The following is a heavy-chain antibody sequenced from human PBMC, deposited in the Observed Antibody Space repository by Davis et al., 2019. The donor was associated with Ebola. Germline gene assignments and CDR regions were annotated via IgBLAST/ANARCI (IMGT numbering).Heavy chain of an antibody. CDR1: GFSVSTKY. J-gene: IGHJ6*02. CDR3: ARGDFYYGVDV. Sequence: GESLKISCAASGFSVSTKYMNWVRQAPGKGLQWVSIMYSGGTTYYADSVKGRFTISRDSPKNTVYLQMNNLRAEDTAVYYCARGDFYYGVDVWGQGTTVTVSS. CDR2: MYSGGTT. V-gene: IGHV3-53*01.